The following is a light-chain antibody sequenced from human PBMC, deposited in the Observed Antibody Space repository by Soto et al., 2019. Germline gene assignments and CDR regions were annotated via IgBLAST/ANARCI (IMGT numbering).Light chain of an antibody. V-gene: IGKV2-28*01. J-gene: IGKJ3*01. CDR1: QSLLNSNGFNY. Sequence: DIVMTQSPLSLPVTPGEPASISCRSSQSLLNSNGFNYLDWYLQKPGQSPQLLIYLGSYRASGVPARFSGSGSGTDFTLTISRVEAEDVGFYYCMQTLQTPFTFGPGTKADI. CDR2: LGS. CDR3: MQTLQTPFT.